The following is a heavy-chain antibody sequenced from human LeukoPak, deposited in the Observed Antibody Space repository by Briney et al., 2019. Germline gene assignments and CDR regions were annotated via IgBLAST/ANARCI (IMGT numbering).Heavy chain of an antibody. CDR1: GYTFTGYY. J-gene: IGHJ4*02. V-gene: IGHV1-2*02. Sequence: ASVKVSCKASGYTFTGYYMHWVRQAPGQGLEWMGWNNPNSGGTNYAQKFQGRVTMTRDTSISTAYMELSRLRSDDTAVYYCARVWDRIVGATSQVDYWGQGTLVTVSS. CDR3: ARVWDRIVGATSQVDY. CDR2: NNPNSGGT. D-gene: IGHD1-26*01.